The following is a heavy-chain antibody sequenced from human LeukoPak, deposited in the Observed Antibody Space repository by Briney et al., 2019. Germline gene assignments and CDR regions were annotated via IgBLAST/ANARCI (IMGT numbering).Heavy chain of an antibody. V-gene: IGHV1-69*06. CDR1: GGTFSSYA. CDR2: IIPIFGTA. CDR3: ARARHCSGGSCYYLRY. Sequence: SVKVSCKASGGTFSSYAISWVRQAPGQGLEWMGGIIPIFGTANYAQKFQGRVTITADKSTSTAYMELSSLRSEDTAVYYCARARHCSGGSCYYLRYWGQGTLVTVSS. D-gene: IGHD2-15*01. J-gene: IGHJ4*02.